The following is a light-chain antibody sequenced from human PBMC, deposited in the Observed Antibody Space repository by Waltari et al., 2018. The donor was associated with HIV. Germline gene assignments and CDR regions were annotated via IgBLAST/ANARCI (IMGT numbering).Light chain of an antibody. Sequence: QSVLTQPASVSGSPGQSITISCTGTNSDMGAYDYVSWYQQHPGKAPKLLIYEVTIRSPGISYRFSGSKSGNTASMTISGLQAEDEAHYYCSSYAATTTIVFGGGTRLTVL. CDR3: SSYAATTTIV. CDR1: NSDMGAYDY. V-gene: IGLV2-14*01. CDR2: EVT. J-gene: IGLJ3*02.